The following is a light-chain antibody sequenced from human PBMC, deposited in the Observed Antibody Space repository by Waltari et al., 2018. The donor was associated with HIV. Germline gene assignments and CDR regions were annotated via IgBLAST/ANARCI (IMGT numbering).Light chain of an antibody. CDR3: AAWDDSLRGV. Sequence: QSMLTQPPSASGTPGQRVTIPCSGSHSNIGHTYVSWYPQFPGLAPKPLIYRNNPRPSGVSDRFSGSKSGTSASLAISGLRSEDEADYYCAAWDDSLRGVFGGGTRLTVL. J-gene: IGLJ3*02. CDR2: RNN. V-gene: IGLV1-47*01. CDR1: HSNIGHTY.